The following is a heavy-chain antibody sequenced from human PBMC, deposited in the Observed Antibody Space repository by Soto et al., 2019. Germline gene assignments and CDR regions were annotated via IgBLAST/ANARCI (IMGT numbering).Heavy chain of an antibody. V-gene: IGHV1-69*01. Sequence: QVHLVQSGADGRKSGSSVSVSCTASGGGTLSNDAISWVRQAPGQGLEWLGRISPSFGTTDYSQSFQGRLTMNADASTGTVYMDLRSLISDDTAVYYCAREVVTETTWGSFDSWGEGTLVTVSS. CDR2: ISPSFGTT. CDR3: AREVVTETTWGSFDS. CDR1: GGGTLSNDA. D-gene: IGHD7-27*01. J-gene: IGHJ4*02.